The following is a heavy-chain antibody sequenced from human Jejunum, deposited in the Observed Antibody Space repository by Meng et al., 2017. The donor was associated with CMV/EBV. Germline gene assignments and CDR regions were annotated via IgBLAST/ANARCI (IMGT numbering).Heavy chain of an antibody. CDR1: GSVPRGDSS. V-gene: IGHV4-61*08. D-gene: IGHD3-10*01. Sequence: GSVPRGDSSWTWVRQYPGKGLKWIGNICSRGSTTYNPSLKSRVTISTDTSKNQFSLKLSSVTAADTAVYYCARDGTSGADAMDVWGQGTTVTVSS. J-gene: IGHJ6*02. CDR3: ARDGTSGADAMDV. CDR2: ICSRGST.